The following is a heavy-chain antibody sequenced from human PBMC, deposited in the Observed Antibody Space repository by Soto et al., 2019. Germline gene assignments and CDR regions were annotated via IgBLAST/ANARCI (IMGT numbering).Heavy chain of an antibody. D-gene: IGHD1-26*01. CDR2: IYYSGST. CDR3: ARQEGAGANWVDP. Sequence: ASETLSLTCPVSGGSISSSRYYWGWIRQPPGKGLEWIGSIYYSGSTYYNPSLKSRVTISVYTSKNQFSLKLSSVTAADTAVYYCARQEGAGANWVDPWGQGTRVTVSS. J-gene: IGHJ5*02. CDR1: GGSISSSRYY. V-gene: IGHV4-39*01.